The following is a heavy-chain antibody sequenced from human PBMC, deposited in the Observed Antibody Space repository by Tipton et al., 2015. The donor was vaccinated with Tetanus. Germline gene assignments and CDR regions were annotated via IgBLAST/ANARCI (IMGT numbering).Heavy chain of an antibody. CDR3: AKVQSSVAVAGYIDY. CDR1: GFTFDDYT. J-gene: IGHJ4*02. D-gene: IGHD6-19*01. Sequence: SLRLSCAASGFTFDDYTMHWVRQAPGKGLEWVSLISWDGGSTYYADSVRGRFTISRDNSKNSLYLQMNSLRTEDTALYYCAKVQSSVAVAGYIDYWGQRTLAPVSS. CDR2: ISWDGGST. V-gene: IGHV3-43*01.